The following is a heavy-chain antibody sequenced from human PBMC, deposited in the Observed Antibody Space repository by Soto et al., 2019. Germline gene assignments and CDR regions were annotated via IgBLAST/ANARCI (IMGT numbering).Heavy chain of an antibody. J-gene: IGHJ4*02. V-gene: IGHV4-31*03. CDR2: IYYSGST. Sequence: SETLSLTCTVSGGSISSGGYYWSWIRQHPGKGLEWIGYIYYSGSTYYNPSLKSRVTISVDTSKNQFSLKLSSVTAADTAVYYCARFIAVAGTGGFDYWGQGTLVTVSS. CDR3: ARFIAVAGTGGFDY. CDR1: GGSISSGGYY. D-gene: IGHD6-19*01.